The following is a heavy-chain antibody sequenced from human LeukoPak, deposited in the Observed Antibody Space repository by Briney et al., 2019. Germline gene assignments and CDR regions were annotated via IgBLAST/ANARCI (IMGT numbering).Heavy chain of an antibody. Sequence: VASVKVSCKASGYTFTTYGVSWVRQAPGQGLEWMGWISGYSGDRNYAQKLQGRVTMTTDTSTSTAYMELRSLRSDDTAVYYCARGKGITMVRGVSDYWGQGTLVTVSS. V-gene: IGHV1-18*01. CDR3: ARGKGITMVRGVSDY. CDR2: ISGYSGDR. D-gene: IGHD3-10*01. CDR1: GYTFTTYG. J-gene: IGHJ4*02.